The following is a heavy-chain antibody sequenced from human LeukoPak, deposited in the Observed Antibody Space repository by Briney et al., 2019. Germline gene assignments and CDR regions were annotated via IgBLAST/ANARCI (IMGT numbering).Heavy chain of an antibody. CDR1: GFTFSSHG. V-gene: IGHV3-30*04. J-gene: IGHJ4*02. CDR2: ISNDGSNK. CDR3: GRVQRGSSWYIHQ. Sequence: GRSLRLSCVASGFTFSSHGMHWVRQAPGKGLEWVAIISNDGSNKYYADSVKGRFTTSRDNSENMLYLQMDSLRAEDTAVYYCGRVQRGSSWYIHQWGQGVQVTVSS. D-gene: IGHD6-13*01.